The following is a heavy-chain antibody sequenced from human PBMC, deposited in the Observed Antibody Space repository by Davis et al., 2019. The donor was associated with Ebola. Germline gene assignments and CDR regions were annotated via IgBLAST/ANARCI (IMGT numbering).Heavy chain of an antibody. J-gene: IGHJ4*02. CDR3: ARGRAPYFYFDY. V-gene: IGHV1-69*04. CDR2: IIPILGIA. D-gene: IGHD2-8*01. CDR1: GYTFTSYG. Sequence: SVKVSCKASGYTFTSYGISWVRQAPRQGLEWMGRIIPILGIANYAQKFQGRVTITADKSTSTACMELSSLRSEDTAVYYCARGRAPYFYFDYWGQGTLVTVSS.